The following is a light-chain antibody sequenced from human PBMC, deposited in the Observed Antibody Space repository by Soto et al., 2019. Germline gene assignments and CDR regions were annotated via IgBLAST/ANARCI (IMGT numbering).Light chain of an antibody. CDR1: SSDVGSYNL. V-gene: IGLV2-23*01. Sequence: QSALTQPASVSGSPGLSITISCTGTSSDVGSYNLVSWYQHHPGKAPKLMIYEGSKRPSGVSNRFSGSKSGNTASLTISGLQAEDEADYFCCSYAGSNTFVFGSGTKVTVL. J-gene: IGLJ1*01. CDR2: EGS. CDR3: CSYAGSNTFV.